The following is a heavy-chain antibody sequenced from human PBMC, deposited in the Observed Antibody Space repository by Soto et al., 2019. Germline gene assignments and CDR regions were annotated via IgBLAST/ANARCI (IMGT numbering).Heavy chain of an antibody. D-gene: IGHD4-17*01. CDR2: INPSDAGT. CDR1: GYTFISYY. CDR3: ARDRRVIDYGEGPSFYYYGMDV. Sequence: ASVKVSCKASGYTFISYYMHWVRQAPVQGLEWMGVINPSDAGTTYAQKFQGRVTMTRDTSTDTVYMELTSLRSEDTAVYYCARDRRVIDYGEGPSFYYYGMDVWGQGTTVTVSS. J-gene: IGHJ6*02. V-gene: IGHV1-46*01.